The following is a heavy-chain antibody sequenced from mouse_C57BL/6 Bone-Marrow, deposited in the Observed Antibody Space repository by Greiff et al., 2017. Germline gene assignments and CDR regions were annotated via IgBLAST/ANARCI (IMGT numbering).Heavy chain of an antibody. D-gene: IGHD4-1*01. J-gene: IGHJ4*01. CDR1: GFSLPRYG. CDR2: IWSDGST. V-gene: IGHV2-6-1*01. CDR3: ARHLGAMDY. Sequence: LHLVASGPGLVAPSQSLSITCTVSGFSLPRYGVHWVRPPPGKGLAWLVVIWSDGSTTYNSALKSRLSISKDNSKSQVFLKMNSLQTDDTAMYYCARHLGAMDYWGQGTSVTVSS.